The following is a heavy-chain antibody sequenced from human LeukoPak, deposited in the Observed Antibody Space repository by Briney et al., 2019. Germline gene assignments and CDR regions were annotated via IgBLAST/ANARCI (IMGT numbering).Heavy chain of an antibody. J-gene: IGHJ4*02. Sequence: GGSLRLSCTASGFMFRRYDMHWVRQTPGKGLEWVSAIGTADDTYYAASVAGRFTVSRDDAENSFYLQMNSLRVGDTAVYYCARGDYYDNSGSPDYWGQGTLVTVSS. CDR2: IGTADDT. D-gene: IGHD3-22*01. CDR3: ARGDYYDNSGSPDY. V-gene: IGHV3-13*04. CDR1: GFMFRRYD.